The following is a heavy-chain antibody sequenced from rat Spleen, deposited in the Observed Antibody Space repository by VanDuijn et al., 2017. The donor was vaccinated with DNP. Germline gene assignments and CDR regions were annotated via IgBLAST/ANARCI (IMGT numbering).Heavy chain of an antibody. CDR2: IFYDGSRT. V-gene: IGHV5-7*01. CDR1: GFTFSNYN. CDR3: TRSISGIRGYYFDY. J-gene: IGHJ2*01. D-gene: IGHD1-4*01. Sequence: EVQVVESGGGLVQPGRSLKLSCAASGFTFSNYNMAWVRQAPKKGLEWVATIFYDGSRTYYRDSVKGRFTISRDNAKSTLYLQMDSLRSEDTATYYCTRSISGIRGYYFDYWGQGVMVTVSS.